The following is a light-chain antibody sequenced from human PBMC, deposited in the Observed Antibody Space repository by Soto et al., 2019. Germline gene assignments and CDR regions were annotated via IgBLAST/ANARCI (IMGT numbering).Light chain of an antibody. CDR2: EGS. J-gene: IGLJ3*02. V-gene: IGLV2-23*01. CDR3: CSYADSSTWV. Sequence: QSVLTQPASVSGSPGQSITISCTGTSSDVGSYNLVSWYQQHPGKAPKLMIYEGSKRPSGVSNRFSGSRSDNTASLTISGLQAEDEADYYCCSYADSSTWVFGGGTKVTVL. CDR1: SSDVGSYNL.